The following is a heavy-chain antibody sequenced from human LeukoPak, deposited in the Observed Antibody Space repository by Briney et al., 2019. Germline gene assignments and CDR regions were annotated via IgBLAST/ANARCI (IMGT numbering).Heavy chain of an antibody. D-gene: IGHD3-10*01. Sequence: GGSLRLSCSASGFSFSSYWMSWVRQAPGKGLEWVANTRQDESEKYYVDSVKGRFTISRDNAKNSLYLQMNSLRVEDTAVYYCARDFGLWGQGTLVTVSS. CDR1: GFSFSSYW. V-gene: IGHV3-7*01. J-gene: IGHJ4*02. CDR2: TRQDESEK. CDR3: ARDFGL.